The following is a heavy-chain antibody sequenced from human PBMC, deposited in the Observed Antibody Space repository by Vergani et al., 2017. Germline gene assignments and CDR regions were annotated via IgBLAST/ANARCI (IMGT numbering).Heavy chain of an antibody. Sequence: QVKLQESGPGLVKPSETLSLTCTVSGASVNSYYWRWIRQPPGKGLEWMGYVSFRGDTLYDPSVKGRMTISLNTSSNQFSLYLTSVTAADSAIYYCAGDTHSWQRADRWGQGLLVSVSS. CDR2: VSFRGDT. J-gene: IGHJ5*02. CDR3: AGDTHSWQRADR. CDR1: GASVNSYY. D-gene: IGHD6-13*01. V-gene: IGHV4-59*02.